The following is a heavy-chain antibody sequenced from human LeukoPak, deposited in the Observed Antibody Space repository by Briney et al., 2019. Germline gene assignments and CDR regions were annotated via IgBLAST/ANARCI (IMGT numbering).Heavy chain of an antibody. V-gene: IGHV1-69*04. D-gene: IGHD2-21*02. Sequence: SVKVSCKASGGTFSSYAISWVRQAPGQGLEWMGRIIPILGIANYAQKFQGRVTITADKSTSTAYMELSSLRSEDTAVYYCAGTPHIVVVTAGGMDVWGQGTTVTVSS. CDR1: GGTFSSYA. CDR2: IIPILGIA. CDR3: AGTPHIVVVTAGGMDV. J-gene: IGHJ6*02.